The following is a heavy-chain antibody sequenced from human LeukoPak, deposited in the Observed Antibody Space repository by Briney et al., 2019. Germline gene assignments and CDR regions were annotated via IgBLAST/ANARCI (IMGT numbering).Heavy chain of an antibody. J-gene: IGHJ4*02. CDR1: GGSISGYY. CDR2: IYSSGST. CDR3: ARGTLTVAGLFDY. Sequence: SETLSLTCTVSGGSISGYYWSWLRQPPGKGLEWIGYIYSSGSTNYNPSLKSRVIISIDTSKNQFSLKLSSATAADTAVYYCARGTLTVAGLFDYWGQGTLVTVSS. V-gene: IGHV4-59*01. D-gene: IGHD6-19*01.